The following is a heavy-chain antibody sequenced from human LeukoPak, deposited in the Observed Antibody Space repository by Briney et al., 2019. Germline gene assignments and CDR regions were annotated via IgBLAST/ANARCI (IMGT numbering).Heavy chain of an antibody. J-gene: IGHJ4*02. V-gene: IGHV3-23*01. CDR3: AKDCDPTYYYGSGSHDY. CDR2: ISGSGGST. CDR1: GFTFSSYA. Sequence: QSGGSLRLSCAASGFTFSSYAMSWVRQAPGKGLEWVSAISGSGGSTYYADSVKGRFTISRDNSKNTLYLQMNSLRAEDTAVYYCAKDCDPTYYYGSGSHDYWGQGTLVIVSS. D-gene: IGHD3-10*01.